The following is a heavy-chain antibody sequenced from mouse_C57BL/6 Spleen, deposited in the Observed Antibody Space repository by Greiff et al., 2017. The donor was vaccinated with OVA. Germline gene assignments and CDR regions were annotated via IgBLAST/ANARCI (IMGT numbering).Heavy chain of an antibody. CDR3: ARGGITTVDDY. J-gene: IGHJ2*01. Sequence: VQLQQPGAEFVKPGASVKLSCKASGYTFTSYWMQWVKQRPGQGLEWIGEIDPSDSYTNYNQKFKGKATLTVDTSSSTAYLQLSSLTSEDTAVYDCARGGITTVDDYWGQGTTLTVSS. V-gene: IGHV1-50*01. CDR1: GYTFTSYW. D-gene: IGHD1-1*01. CDR2: IDPSDSYT.